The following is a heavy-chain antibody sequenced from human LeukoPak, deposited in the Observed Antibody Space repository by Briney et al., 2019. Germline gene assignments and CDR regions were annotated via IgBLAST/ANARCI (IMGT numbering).Heavy chain of an antibody. CDR2: IYYSRST. Sequence: SETLSLTCTVSGGSVSSGSYYWSWIRQPPGKGLEWIGYIYYSRSTNYNPSLKSRVTISVDTSKNQFSLKLSSVTAADTAVYYCARDLTGPGGFDYWGQGALVTVSS. D-gene: IGHD1-14*01. V-gene: IGHV4-61*01. CDR3: ARDLTGPGGFDY. CDR1: GGSVSSGSYY. J-gene: IGHJ4*02.